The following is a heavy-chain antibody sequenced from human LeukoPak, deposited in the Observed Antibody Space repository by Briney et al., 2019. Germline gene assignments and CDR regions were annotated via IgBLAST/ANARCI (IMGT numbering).Heavy chain of an antibody. CDR2: ISAYNGNT. CDR3: ARKVVDATRYNWFDP. Sequence: ASVKVSCKASGYTFTSYGISWVRQAPGQGLVWMGWISAYNGNTNYAQKLQGRVTMTTDTSTSTAYMELRSLRSDDTAVYYCARKVVDATRYNWFDPWGQGTLVTVSS. CDR1: GYTFTSYG. V-gene: IGHV1-18*01. D-gene: IGHD2-15*01. J-gene: IGHJ5*02.